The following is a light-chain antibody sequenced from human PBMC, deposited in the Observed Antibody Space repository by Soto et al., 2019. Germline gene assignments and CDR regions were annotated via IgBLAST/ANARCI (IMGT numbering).Light chain of an antibody. CDR1: QSVSSN. V-gene: IGKV3-11*01. Sequence: EIVMSQSPATLSVSPGERATLYCRASQSVSSNLAWFQQRPGQAPRLLIYDASRRATGIPARFSGSGSGADFTLTISTLEPEDFAVYYCQQRSSWPITFGQGTRLEIK. CDR2: DAS. CDR3: QQRSSWPIT. J-gene: IGKJ5*01.